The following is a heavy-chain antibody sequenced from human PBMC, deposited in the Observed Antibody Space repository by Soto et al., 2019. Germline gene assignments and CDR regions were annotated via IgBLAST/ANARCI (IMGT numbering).Heavy chain of an antibody. CDR3: ARTYYYDSSGYQGFDY. V-gene: IGHV3-30-3*01. D-gene: IGHD3-22*01. Sequence: GGSLRLSCAASGFTFSSYAMHWVRQAPGKGLEWVAVISYDGSNKYYADSVKGRFTISRDNSKNTLYLQMNSLRAEDTAVYYCARTYYYDSSGYQGFDYWGQGTLVTVSS. CDR1: GFTFSSYA. CDR2: ISYDGSNK. J-gene: IGHJ4*02.